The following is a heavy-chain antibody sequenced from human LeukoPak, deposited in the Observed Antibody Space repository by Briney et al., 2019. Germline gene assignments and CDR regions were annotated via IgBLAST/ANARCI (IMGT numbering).Heavy chain of an antibody. V-gene: IGHV4-59*01. J-gene: IGHJ3*02. CDR3: ARVCTSSWFRAFDI. D-gene: IGHD6-13*01. Sequence: PSETLSLTCAVSGGSITSYYWSWIRQPPGKGLEWIGFIHYSGRINYNPSLKSRVTISLDTSKSQLSLRLRSVTAADTAVYYCARVCTSSWFRAFDIWGQGTMVTVSS. CDR1: GGSITSYY. CDR2: IHYSGRI.